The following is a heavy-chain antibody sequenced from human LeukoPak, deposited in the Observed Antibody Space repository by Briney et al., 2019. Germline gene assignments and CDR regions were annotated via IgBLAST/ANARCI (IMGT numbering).Heavy chain of an antibody. CDR1: GGSVSSGSYY. D-gene: IGHD6-6*01. CDR2: IYYSGST. CDR3: ARVYSSSPAKHYYYYGMDV. J-gene: IGHJ6*02. V-gene: IGHV4-61*01. Sequence: YPSETLSLTCTVSGGSVSSGSYYWSWIRQPPGKGLEWIGYIYYSGSTNYNPSLKSRVTISVDTSKNQFSLKLSSVTAADTAVYYCARVYSSSPAKHYYYYGMDVWGQGTTVTVSS.